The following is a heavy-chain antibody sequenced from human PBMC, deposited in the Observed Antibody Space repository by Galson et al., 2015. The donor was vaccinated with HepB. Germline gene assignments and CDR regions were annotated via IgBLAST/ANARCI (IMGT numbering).Heavy chain of an antibody. CDR3: AKGYSYGEYYYYYYMDV. J-gene: IGHJ6*03. D-gene: IGHD5-18*01. CDR1: GFTFDDYA. CDR2: ISWNSGSI. Sequence: SLRLSCAASGFTFDDYAMHWVRQAPGKGLEWVSGISWNSGSIGYADSVKGRFTISRDNAKNSLYLQMNSLRAEDTALYYCAKGYSYGEYYYYYYMDVWGKGTTVTVSS. V-gene: IGHV3-9*01.